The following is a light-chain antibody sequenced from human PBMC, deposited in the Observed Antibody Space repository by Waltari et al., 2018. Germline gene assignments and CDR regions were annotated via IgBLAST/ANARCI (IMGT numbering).Light chain of an antibody. CDR3: SSYAGSKTI. J-gene: IGLJ2*01. Sequence: QSALTQPPSASGSPGQSVTLSCTGTASAVGGYNYVSWYQHHPGKAPKLLIFEVNKRPSGVPDRFSGSRSGNTASLTVSGLQAKDEADYYCSSYAGSKTIFGGGTKLTVL. V-gene: IGLV2-8*01. CDR1: ASAVGGYNY. CDR2: EVN.